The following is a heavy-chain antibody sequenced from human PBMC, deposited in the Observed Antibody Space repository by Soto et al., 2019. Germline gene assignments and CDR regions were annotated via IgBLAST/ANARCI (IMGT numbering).Heavy chain of an antibody. J-gene: IGHJ5*02. V-gene: IGHV3-23*01. CDR2: VTVTGGST. CDR1: AISFNTYG. Sequence: GGSLRLSCAASAISFNTYGVTWVRQAPGKGLEWVSTVTVTGGSTYYADSVKGRFTISRDRSNYTVSLLLNSLRVEDTAIHYCAGQRSPEGWFYPWGQGTLVTVSS. D-gene: IGHD3-10*01. CDR3: AGQRSPEGWFYP.